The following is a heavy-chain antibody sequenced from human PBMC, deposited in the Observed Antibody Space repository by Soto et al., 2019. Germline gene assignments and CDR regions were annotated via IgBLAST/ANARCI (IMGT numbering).Heavy chain of an antibody. D-gene: IGHD3-10*01. Sequence: WGSLRLSCAASGFTFSSYGMSWVRKAPGQGLEWVSGFSGSGGSTYYADSVKGRFTISRDNSKNTLYPQMNSPRAEATAAQYFAKSAYFYGSGSYGAFDIWGQGTMVTVSS. CDR2: FSGSGGST. CDR1: GFTFSSYG. J-gene: IGHJ3*02. CDR3: AKSAYFYGSGSYGAFDI. V-gene: IGHV3-23*01.